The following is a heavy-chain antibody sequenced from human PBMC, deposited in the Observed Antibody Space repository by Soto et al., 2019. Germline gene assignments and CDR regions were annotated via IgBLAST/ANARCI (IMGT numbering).Heavy chain of an antibody. V-gene: IGHV3-73*01. Sequence: EVQLVESGGGLVQPGWSLKVSCAGLGFNFSDSALHWVRQPSGKGLEWIGRIRGRSKKFATSYATSVRGRFSLSRDDSKNTAYLQMNSLRDDDTGVFFCTGRGGDSLQDSWGQGTLVTVSS. CDR2: IRGRSKKFAT. CDR1: GFNFSDSA. CDR3: TGRGGDSLQDS. J-gene: IGHJ4*02. D-gene: IGHD4-17*01.